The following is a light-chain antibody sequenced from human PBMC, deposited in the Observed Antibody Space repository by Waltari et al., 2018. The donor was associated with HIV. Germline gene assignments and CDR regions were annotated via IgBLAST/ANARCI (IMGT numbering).Light chain of an antibody. V-gene: IGKV2-24*01. Sequence: EIVLTQTTLPSPVSGGQQASMPCRANRSLVHTDGHTYLSWLQQRPGQPPRLLIHQISNRLPGVPDRFSGGGAGTDFTLKITRVEAEDVGVFYCMQGTQFPYTFGQGTKLEI. CDR3: MQGTQFPYT. CDR1: RSLVHTDGHTY. CDR2: QIS. J-gene: IGKJ2*01.